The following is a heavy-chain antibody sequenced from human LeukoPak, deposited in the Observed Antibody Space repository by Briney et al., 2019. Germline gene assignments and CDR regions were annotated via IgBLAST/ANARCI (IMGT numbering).Heavy chain of an antibody. Sequence: KSGGSLRLSCAASGFTFGSYEMNWVRQAPGKGLEWVSYISSSGSTIYYADSVKGRFTISRDNAKNSLYLQMNSLRAEDTAVYYCARARGISGYDDFDYWGQGTLVTVSS. D-gene: IGHD5-12*01. CDR3: ARARGISGYDDFDY. V-gene: IGHV3-48*03. CDR1: GFTFGSYE. CDR2: ISSSGSTI. J-gene: IGHJ4*02.